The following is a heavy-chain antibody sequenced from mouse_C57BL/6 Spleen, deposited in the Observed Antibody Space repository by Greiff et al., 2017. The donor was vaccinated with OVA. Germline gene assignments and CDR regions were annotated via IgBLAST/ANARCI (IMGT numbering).Heavy chain of an antibody. D-gene: IGHD1-1*01. CDR2: IDPSDSYT. J-gene: IGHJ4*01. CDR3: ARGPYYYGSSPYAMDY. V-gene: IGHV1-69*01. CDR1: GYTFTSYW. Sequence: VQLQQPGAELVMPGASVKLSCKASGYTFTSYWMHWVKQRPGQGLEWIGEIDPSDSYTNYNQKFKGKSTLTVDKSSSTAYMQLSSLTSEDSAVYYRARGPYYYGSSPYAMDYWGQGTSVTVSS.